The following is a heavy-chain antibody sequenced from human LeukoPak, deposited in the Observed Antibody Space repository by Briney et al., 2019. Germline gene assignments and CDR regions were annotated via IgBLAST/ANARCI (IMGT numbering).Heavy chain of an antibody. CDR1: GYTLTGYC. CDR3: ARGRPHGDYKLDY. CDR2: INPNSGGT. D-gene: IGHD4-17*01. V-gene: IGHV1-2*06. Sequence: ASVKVSRKASGYTLTGYCMHWVRQAPGQGLEWMGRINPNSGGTNYAQKFQGRVTMTRDTSISTAYMELSRLRSDDTAVYYCARGRPHGDYKLDYWGQGTLVTVSS. J-gene: IGHJ4*02.